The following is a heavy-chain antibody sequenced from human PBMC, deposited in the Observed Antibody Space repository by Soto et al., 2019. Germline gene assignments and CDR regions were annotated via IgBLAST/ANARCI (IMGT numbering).Heavy chain of an antibody. D-gene: IGHD3-22*01. CDR1: GGTFSSYA. V-gene: IGHV1-69*13. J-gene: IGHJ4*02. Sequence: GASVKVSCKASGGTFSSYAISWVRQAPGQGLEWMGGIIPIFGTANYAQKFQGRVTITADESTSTAYMELSSLRSEDTAVYYCARGLHYYDSSGDDYWGQGTLVTVSS. CDR2: IIPIFGTA. CDR3: ARGLHYYDSSGDDY.